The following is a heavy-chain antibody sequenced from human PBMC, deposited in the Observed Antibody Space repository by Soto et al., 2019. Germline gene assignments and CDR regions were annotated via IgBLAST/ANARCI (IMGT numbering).Heavy chain of an antibody. J-gene: IGHJ6*02. CDR2: INPSGGST. CDR1: GYTLTELS. CDR3: ARDYVEMPTIIYYYGMDV. Sequence: ASVKVSCKVSGYTLTELSMHWVRQAPGKGLEWMGIINPSGGSTSYAQKFQGRVTMTRDTSTSTVYMELSSLRSEDTAVYYCARDYVEMPTIIYYYGMDVWGQGTTVTVSS. D-gene: IGHD3-16*01. V-gene: IGHV1-46*01.